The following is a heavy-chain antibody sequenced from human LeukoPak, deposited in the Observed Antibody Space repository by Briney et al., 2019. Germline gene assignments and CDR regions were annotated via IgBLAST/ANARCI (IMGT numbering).Heavy chain of an antibody. CDR1: GGSISSYY. CDR2: IYYSGST. CDR3: ARSAGSGTQLAYYFDY. J-gene: IGHJ4*02. D-gene: IGHD3-10*01. Sequence: SETLSLTCTVSGGSISSYYWSWIRQPPGKGLEWIGYIYYSGSTNYNPSLKSRVTISVDTSKHQFSPKLSSVTAADTAVYYCARSAGSGTQLAYYFDYWGQGTLVTVSS. V-gene: IGHV4-59*01.